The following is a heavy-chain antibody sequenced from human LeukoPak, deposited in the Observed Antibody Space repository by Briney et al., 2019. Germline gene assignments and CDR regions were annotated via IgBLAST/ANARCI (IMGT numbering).Heavy chain of an antibody. CDR1: GFTLSNYW. V-gene: IGHV3-74*01. Sequence: TGGSLRLSCAASGFTLSNYWKHWVRQVPGKGLVWVSRINPGGSSTTYADSVKGRFTISRDNAKNTLYLQMNSLRAEDTAVYYCARSNQADDYWGQGTLVTVSS. J-gene: IGHJ4*02. D-gene: IGHD4-11*01. CDR3: ARSNQADDY. CDR2: INPGGSST.